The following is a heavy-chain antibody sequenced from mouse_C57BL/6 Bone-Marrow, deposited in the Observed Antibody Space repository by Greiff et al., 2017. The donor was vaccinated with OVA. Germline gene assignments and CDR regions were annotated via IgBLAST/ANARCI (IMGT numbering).Heavy chain of an antibody. V-gene: IGHV1-7*01. Sequence: VQLVESGAELAKPGASVKLSCKASGYTFTSYWLHWVKQRPGQGLEWIGYINPSSGYTKYNQKFKDKATLTADKSSSTAYMQLSSLTYEDSAVYYCAREDYYGSSYGAYWGQGTLVTVSA. J-gene: IGHJ3*01. CDR1: GYTFTSYW. D-gene: IGHD1-1*01. CDR2: INPSSGYT. CDR3: AREDYYGSSYGAY.